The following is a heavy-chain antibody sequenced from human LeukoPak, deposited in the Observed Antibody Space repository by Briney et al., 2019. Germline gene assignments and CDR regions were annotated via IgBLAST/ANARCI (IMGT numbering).Heavy chain of an antibody. CDR2: IYYSGST. CDR3: ARQHQNTFDY. D-gene: IGHD1/OR15-1a*01. V-gene: IGHV4-59*08. J-gene: IGHJ4*02. Sequence: PSETLSLTCTVSGGSISSYYWSWIRQPPGKGLEWIGYIYYSGSTNYNPSLKSRVTISVDTSKNQFSLKLSSVTAADTAVYYCARQHQNTFDYWGQGALVTVSS. CDR1: GGSISSYY.